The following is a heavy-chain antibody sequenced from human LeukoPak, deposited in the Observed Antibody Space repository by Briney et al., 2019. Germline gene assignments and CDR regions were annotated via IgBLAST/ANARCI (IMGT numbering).Heavy chain of an antibody. D-gene: IGHD3-10*01. Sequence: ASLKFSSKPSGYSFTGYYMHWVRQAPGQRLEWMGWINPNSGGTNYAQKLQGRVTMTRDTSISTAYMELSRLRSDDTAVYYCARYPMVRGVDYYYYMDVWGKGTTVTISS. CDR1: GYSFTGYY. CDR2: INPNSGGT. CDR3: ARYPMVRGVDYYYYMDV. V-gene: IGHV1-2*02. J-gene: IGHJ6*03.